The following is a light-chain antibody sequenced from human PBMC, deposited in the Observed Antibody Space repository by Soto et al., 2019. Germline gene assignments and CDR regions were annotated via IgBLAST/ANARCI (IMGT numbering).Light chain of an antibody. CDR3: SSYSSSATNYV. V-gene: IGLV2-14*03. CDR2: DVN. CDR1: SSDVGGYDY. Sequence: QSVLTQPASVSGSPGQSITLSCTGTSSDVGGYDYVSWYQQHPGKAPKVIIYDVNNRPSGVSSRFSGSKSGNTASLSISGLQAEDEADYYCSSYSSSATNYVFGSGTKLTVL. J-gene: IGLJ1*01.